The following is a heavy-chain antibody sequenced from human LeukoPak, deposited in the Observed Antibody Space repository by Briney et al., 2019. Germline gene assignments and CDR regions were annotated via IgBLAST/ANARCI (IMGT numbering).Heavy chain of an antibody. CDR1: GFTFSSYE. J-gene: IGHJ3*02. CDR3: ARETNGGTYYNDFDI. CDR2: ITNSGITI. Sequence: GALRLSCAASGFTFSSYEMNWVRQAPGKGLEWGSYITNSGITIYYADSVKGRFTISRDNAKNSLYLQMNSLRAEDTAVYYCARETNGGTYYNDFDIWGQGKMVTVSS. V-gene: IGHV3-48*03. D-gene: IGHD1-26*01.